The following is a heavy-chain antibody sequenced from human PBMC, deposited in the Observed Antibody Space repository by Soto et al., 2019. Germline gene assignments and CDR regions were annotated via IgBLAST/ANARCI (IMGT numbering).Heavy chain of an antibody. Sequence: QITLKESGPTLVKPTQTLKLTCTFSGFSLTTSGVGVGWIRQPPGKALEWLALIYWDDDKRYSPSLKSRRTITKGTSKNQEVLTMTNMDPVDTATYYCAHRGTAFDYWGQGTLVAVSS. D-gene: IGHD3-10*01. J-gene: IGHJ4*02. CDR2: IYWDDDK. CDR3: AHRGTAFDY. CDR1: GFSLTTSGVG. V-gene: IGHV2-5*02.